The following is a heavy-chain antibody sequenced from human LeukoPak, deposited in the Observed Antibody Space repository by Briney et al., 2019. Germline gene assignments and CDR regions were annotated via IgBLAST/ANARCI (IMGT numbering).Heavy chain of an antibody. Sequence: GGSLRLSCGASGFTFDDYWMSWVRQAPGKGLEWVSAIGGSGTKTFYAESVKGRFTISRDNSNNILFLQMDSLRAEDTAMYYCAREDYDSSGYYRPYYFDYWGQGTLVTVSS. CDR3: AREDYDSSGYYRPYYFDY. V-gene: IGHV3-23*01. CDR1: GFTFDDYW. D-gene: IGHD3-22*01. CDR2: IGGSGTKT. J-gene: IGHJ4*02.